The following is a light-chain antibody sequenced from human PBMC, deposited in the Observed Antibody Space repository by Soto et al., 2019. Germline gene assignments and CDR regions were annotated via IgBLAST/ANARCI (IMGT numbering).Light chain of an antibody. Sequence: EVVLTQSPATLSLSPGERATLSCRASQSVSNSLAWYQQRPGQAPRLLIYEASKRATGIPASFSGSGSGTDFSLTISSLESEDFAVYYCQQRSTWPWTFGQGTTLEI. J-gene: IGKJ2*02. CDR1: QSVSNS. V-gene: IGKV3-11*01. CDR3: QQRSTWPWT. CDR2: EAS.